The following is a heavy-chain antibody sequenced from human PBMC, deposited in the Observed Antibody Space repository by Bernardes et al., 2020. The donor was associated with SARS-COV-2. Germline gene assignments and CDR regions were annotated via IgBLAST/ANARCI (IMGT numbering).Heavy chain of an antibody. J-gene: IGHJ5*02. Sequence: GRSLRVSCAASGFTFSSSWMHWVRQAPGKGLVWVSRTNSDGSSTNYADSVKGRFTISRDNAKNTLYLQMNSLRAEDTAVYYCARDLGYCTNGVCSPWGQGTLVTVSS. CDR2: TNSDGSST. V-gene: IGHV3-74*01. CDR1: GFTFSSSW. CDR3: ARDLGYCTNGVCSP. D-gene: IGHD2-8*01.